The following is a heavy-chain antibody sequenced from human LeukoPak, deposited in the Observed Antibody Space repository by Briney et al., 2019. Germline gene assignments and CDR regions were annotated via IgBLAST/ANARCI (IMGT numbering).Heavy chain of an antibody. V-gene: IGHV1-18*01. D-gene: IGHD2-2*01. J-gene: IGHJ5*02. CDR3: ARAPIVVVPGAGNWFDP. CDR2: ISAYNGNT. CDR1: GYTFPSHG. Sequence: GASVKVSCKASGYTFPSHGITWVRQAPGQGLEWMGWISAYNGNTNYAQKFQGRVTMTTDTSTSTGYMELRSLRSDDTAVYYCARAPIVVVPGAGNWFDPWGQGTLVSLSS.